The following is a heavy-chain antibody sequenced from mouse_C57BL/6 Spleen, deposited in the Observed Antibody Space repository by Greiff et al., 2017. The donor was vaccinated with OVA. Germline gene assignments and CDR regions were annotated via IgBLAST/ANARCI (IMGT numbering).Heavy chain of an antibody. CDR2: ISSGGDYI. J-gene: IGHJ2*01. V-gene: IGHV5-9-1*02. Sequence: EVKLVESGEGLVKPGGSLKLSCAASGFTFSSYAMSWVRQTPEKRLEWVAYISSGGDYIYYADTVKGRFTLSRDNARNTLYLQMSSLKSEDTAMYYCTRDLYYFDYWGQGTTLTVSS. CDR3: TRDLYYFDY. CDR1: GFTFSSYA.